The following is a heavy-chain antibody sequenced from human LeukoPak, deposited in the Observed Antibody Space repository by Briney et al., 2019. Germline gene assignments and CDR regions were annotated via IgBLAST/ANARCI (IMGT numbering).Heavy chain of an antibody. CDR2: IYSGGST. Sequence: GGSLRLSCAASGFTVSSNYMSWVRQAPGKGLEWVSVIYSGGSTYYADSVKGRFTISRHNSKNTLYLQMNSLKAEDTAVYYCARDYCSSTSCYYDYWGQGTLVTVSS. V-gene: IGHV3-53*04. D-gene: IGHD2-2*01. CDR3: ARDYCSSTSCYYDY. J-gene: IGHJ4*02. CDR1: GFTVSSNY.